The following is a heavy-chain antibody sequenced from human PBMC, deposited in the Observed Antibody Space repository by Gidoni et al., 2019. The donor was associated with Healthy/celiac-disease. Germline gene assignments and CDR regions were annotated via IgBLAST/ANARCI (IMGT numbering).Heavy chain of an antibody. D-gene: IGHD3-22*01. V-gene: IGHV1-69*06. CDR1: GGTFSSYA. Sequence: QVQLVQSGAEVKKPGSSVKVSCKASGGTFSSYAISWVRQAPGQGLEWMGGIIPIFGTANYAQKFQGRVTITADKSTSTAYMELSSLRSEDTAVYYCACSGYDYYYYYYGMDVWGQGTTVTVSS. CDR2: IIPIFGTA. CDR3: ACSGYDYYYYYYGMDV. J-gene: IGHJ6*02.